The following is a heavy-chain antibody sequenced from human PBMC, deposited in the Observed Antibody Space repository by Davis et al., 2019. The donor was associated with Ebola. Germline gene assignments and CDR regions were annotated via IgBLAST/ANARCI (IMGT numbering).Heavy chain of an antibody. CDR1: GFTFSSYS. CDR3: ARSLVVVVAARLDY. J-gene: IGHJ4*02. Sequence: PGGSLRLSCVASGFTFSSYSMNWVRQAPGKGLEWAAYISSSSNHIYYADSVKGRFTISRDNDKDSIYLQMHSLRDEDTAVYFCARSLVVVVAARLDYWGQGTLVTVSS. CDR2: ISSSSNHI. D-gene: IGHD2-15*01. V-gene: IGHV3-48*02.